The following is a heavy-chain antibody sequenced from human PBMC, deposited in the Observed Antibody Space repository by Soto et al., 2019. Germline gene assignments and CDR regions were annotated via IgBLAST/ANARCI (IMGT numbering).Heavy chain of an antibody. V-gene: IGHV4-4*02. CDR2: MSHGGST. J-gene: IGHJ4*02. CDR1: GVSIDSRYW. Sequence: QVQLQESGPGLVKPSGTLSLKPSGTLSLTCDVSGVSIDSRYWWGWGRQPPGKDLVRLGDMSHGGSTNYNPYLKSRVTIFLDKSKSQSPLRLSFVTAAATATYYCARRFGWDAVASWGQGILVTVSS. CDR3: ARRFGWDAVAS. D-gene: IGHD6-19*01.